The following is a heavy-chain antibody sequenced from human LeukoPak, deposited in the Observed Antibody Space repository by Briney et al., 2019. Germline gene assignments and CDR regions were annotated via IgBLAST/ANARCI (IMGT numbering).Heavy chain of an antibody. D-gene: IGHD4-11*01. J-gene: IGHJ6*02. CDR1: GFTLSSDY. CDR3: ARGLRQQSTYFFAMDV. Sequence: PGGSLRLSCAASGFTLSSDYMSWVRQAPGKGLEWVSVIYTGGGTLYADSVKGRFTISGDNSKNTLYLQMNTLRAEDTAVYYCARGLRQQSTYFFAMDVWGQGTTVTVSS. V-gene: IGHV3-53*01. CDR2: IYTGGGT.